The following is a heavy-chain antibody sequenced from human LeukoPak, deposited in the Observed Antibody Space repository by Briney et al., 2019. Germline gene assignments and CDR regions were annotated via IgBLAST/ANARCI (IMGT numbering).Heavy chain of an antibody. J-gene: IGHJ4*02. CDR1: GGAFSSEA. V-gene: IGHV1-69*05. D-gene: IGHD2-15*01. CDR2: IIPIFGTA. Sequence: SVKVSCKAFGGAFSSEAISWVRQAPGQGLEWMGGIIPIFGTANYAQKFQGRVTITTDESTSTAYMEVSSLRSEDTAVYYCGRKAGDCGGGSCYSIDYWGQGTLVTVSS. CDR3: GRKAGDCGGGSCYSIDY.